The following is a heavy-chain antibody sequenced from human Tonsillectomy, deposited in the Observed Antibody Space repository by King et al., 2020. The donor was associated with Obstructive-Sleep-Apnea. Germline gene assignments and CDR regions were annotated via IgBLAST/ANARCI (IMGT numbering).Heavy chain of an antibody. D-gene: IGHD3-10*01. CDR1: RYTFTGYY. V-gene: IGHV1-2*02. J-gene: IGHJ4*02. CDR3: ARDMSAYDSTSPAY. CDR2: ISPNSGAT. Sequence: VQLVQSGAEVKKPGASVKVSFKASRYTFTGYYIHWVRQAPGQGLEWMGWISPNSGATKYAQKFQDRVTMTRDTSISTAYMDLSRLRSDDTAIYYCARDMSAYDSTSPAYWGQGTLVTVSS.